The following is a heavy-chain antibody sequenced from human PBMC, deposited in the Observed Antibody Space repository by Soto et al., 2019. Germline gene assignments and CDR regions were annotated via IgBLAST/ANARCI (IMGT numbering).Heavy chain of an antibody. CDR2: INPNSGGT. J-gene: IGHJ4*02. V-gene: IGHV1-2*02. CDR1: GYTFTGYY. CDR3: ARVNVVVVAATREYYFDY. Sequence: ASVNVSCKSSGYTFTGYYMHWVRRAPGQGLGWMGWINPNSGGTNYAQKFQGRVTMTRDTSISTAYMELSRLRSDDTAVYYCARVNVVVVAATREYYFDYWGQGTLVTVSS. D-gene: IGHD2-15*01.